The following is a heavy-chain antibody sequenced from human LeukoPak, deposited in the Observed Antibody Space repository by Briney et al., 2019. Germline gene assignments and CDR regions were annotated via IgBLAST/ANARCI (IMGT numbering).Heavy chain of an antibody. V-gene: IGHV1-69*04. D-gene: IGHD3-16*02. Sequence: GASVKVSCKASGGTSNSHAISWVRQAPGQGLEWMGRIIPNLGTTNRAQNFQDRVTLTADKSTNTAYMELTSLTSDDTAVYYCATTNDGGSYQWGDFFDFWGQGTLVTVSS. CDR1: GGTSNSHA. J-gene: IGHJ4*02. CDR2: IIPNLGTT. CDR3: ATTNDGGSYQWGDFFDF.